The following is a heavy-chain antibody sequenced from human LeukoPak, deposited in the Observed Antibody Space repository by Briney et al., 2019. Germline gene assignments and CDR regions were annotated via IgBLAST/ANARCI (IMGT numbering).Heavy chain of an antibody. CDR2: FDPKDGDT. CDR1: GYTLTELS. CDR3: ARGQRGYSYGSNYYYYMDV. V-gene: IGHV1-24*01. Sequence: ASVKVSCKVSGYTLTELSVHWVRQAPGKGLEWMGNFDPKDGDTIYAQRFQGRVTMTEDTSTHTAYMELSSLRSEDTAVYYCARGQRGYSYGSNYYYYMDVWGKGTTVTVSS. D-gene: IGHD5-18*01. J-gene: IGHJ6*03.